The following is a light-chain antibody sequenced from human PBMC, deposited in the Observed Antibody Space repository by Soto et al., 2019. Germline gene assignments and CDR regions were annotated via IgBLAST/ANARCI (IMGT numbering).Light chain of an antibody. CDR3: QQIYSTPLT. J-gene: IGKJ4*01. CDR2: AAA. V-gene: IGKV1-39*01. Sequence: DIQMTQWPSSLSASVGDRVTITCRASQSISTFLNWYQQKPGKAPNLLIYAAASLLGGVPSRFSGSGSGTDFTLTISSLQPEDFATYYCQQIYSTPLTFGGGTKVEIK. CDR1: QSISTF.